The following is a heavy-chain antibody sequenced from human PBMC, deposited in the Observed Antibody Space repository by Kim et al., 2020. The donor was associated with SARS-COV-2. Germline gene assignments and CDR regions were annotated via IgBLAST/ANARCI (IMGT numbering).Heavy chain of an antibody. D-gene: IGHD3-22*01. CDR2: IRNKAYGGTT. J-gene: IGHJ6*02. CDR3: TRDLDYDSSGYYPYWYYYYGMDV. V-gene: IGHV3-49*04. CDR1: GFTFGDYA. Sequence: GGSLRLSCTASGFTFGDYAMNWVRQAPGKGLEWVGFIRNKAYGGTTEYAASVKGRFTISRDDSKRIAYLQMNSLKTEDTAVYYCTRDLDYDSSGYYPYWYYYYGMDVWGQGTTVTVSS.